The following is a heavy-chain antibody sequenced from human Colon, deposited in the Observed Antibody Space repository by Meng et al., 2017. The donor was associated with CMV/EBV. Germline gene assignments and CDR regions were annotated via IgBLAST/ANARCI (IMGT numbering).Heavy chain of an antibody. CDR3: ARRRAFDP. V-gene: IGHV1-2*02. CDR2: INPTTGDT. J-gene: IGHJ5*02. CDR1: GYTFAGYY. Sequence: TGSCRPSGYTFAGYYMQWVRQARAQGTKWMCCINPTTGDTTYTERFQGRVSMTRDTPISTAYMELSSLRSDDTAVYYCARRRAFDPWGQGTLVTVSS.